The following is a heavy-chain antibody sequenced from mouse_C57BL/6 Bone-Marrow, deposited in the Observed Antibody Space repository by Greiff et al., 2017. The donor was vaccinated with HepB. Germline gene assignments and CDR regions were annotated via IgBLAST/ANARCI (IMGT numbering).Heavy chain of an antibody. CDR3: AYTTVEWYFDV. CDR2: ISSGGSYT. V-gene: IGHV5-6*02. Sequence: EVMLVESGGDLVKPGGSLKLSCAASGFTFSSYGMSWVRQTPDKRLEWVATISSGGSYTYYPDSVKGRFNISRDKAKNNLYLQMSSLKSEDTAMYYCAYTTVEWYFDVWGTGTTVTVSS. D-gene: IGHD1-1*01. CDR1: GFTFSSYG. J-gene: IGHJ1*03.